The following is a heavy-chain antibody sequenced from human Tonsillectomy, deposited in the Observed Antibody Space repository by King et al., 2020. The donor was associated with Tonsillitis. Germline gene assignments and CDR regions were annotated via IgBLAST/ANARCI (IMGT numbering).Heavy chain of an antibody. V-gene: IGHV4-39*01. Sequence: QLQESGPGLVKPSETLSLACTVSGDSISSSTYYWGWIRQPPGKGLEWIGRIDYSGSTYYNPSLKSRVTISVDTSQNQFSLKLSSVTAADTAVYYCARLGGVRDSDYGGGFDYWGQGTLVTVSS. CDR3: ARLGGVRDSDYGGGFDY. D-gene: IGHD4-17*01. CDR2: IDYSGST. J-gene: IGHJ4*02. CDR1: GDSISSSTYY.